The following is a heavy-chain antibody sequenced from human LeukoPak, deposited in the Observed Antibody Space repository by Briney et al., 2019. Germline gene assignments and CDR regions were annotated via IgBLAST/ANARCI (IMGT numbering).Heavy chain of an antibody. CDR1: GYTFTGYY. V-gene: IGHV1-2*02. CDR2: INPNSGGT. Sequence: ASVKVSCKASGYTFTGYYMHWVRQAPGQGLEWMGWINPNSGGTNYAQKFQGRVTMTRDTSISTAYMELSRLRSDDTAVYYCARVPGGSYGWFDPWSQGTLVTVSS. J-gene: IGHJ5*02. D-gene: IGHD1-26*01. CDR3: ARVPGGSYGWFDP.